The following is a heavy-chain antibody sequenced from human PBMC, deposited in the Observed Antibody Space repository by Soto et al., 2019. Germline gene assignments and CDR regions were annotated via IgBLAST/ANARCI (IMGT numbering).Heavy chain of an antibody. Sequence: GALVKVSCKASGYTFTSYGISWVRQAPGQVLEWMGWISAYNGNTNYAQKLQGRVTMTTDTSTSTAYMELRSLRSDDTAVYYCARDPGYCNGGSCNWFDPWGQGTLVTVSS. D-gene: IGHD2-15*01. V-gene: IGHV1-18*01. CDR3: ARDPGYCNGGSCNWFDP. CDR1: GYTFTSYG. CDR2: ISAYNGNT. J-gene: IGHJ5*02.